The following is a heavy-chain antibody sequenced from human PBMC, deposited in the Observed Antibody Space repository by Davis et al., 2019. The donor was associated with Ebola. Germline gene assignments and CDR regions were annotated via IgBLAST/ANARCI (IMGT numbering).Heavy chain of an antibody. V-gene: IGHV1-69*06. CDR2: IIPILGTA. D-gene: IGHD4-17*01. Sequence: AASVKVSCKASGGTFSSYAISWVRQAPGQGLEWMGGIIPILGTANYAQKFQGRVTITADKSTSTAYMELSSLRSEDTAVYYCARLRYGDPYYFDYWGQGTLVTVSS. CDR3: ARLRYGDPYYFDY. J-gene: IGHJ4*02. CDR1: GGTFSSYA.